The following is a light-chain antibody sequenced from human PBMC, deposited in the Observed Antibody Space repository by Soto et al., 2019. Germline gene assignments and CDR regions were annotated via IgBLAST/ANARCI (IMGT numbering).Light chain of an antibody. CDR3: VLYMGSGISV. CDR1: SGSVSTTNN. V-gene: IGLV8-61*01. CDR2: NTN. J-gene: IGLJ3*02. Sequence: QTVVTQEPSFSVSPGGTVTLTCGLSSGSVSTTNNPSWYQQTPGQAPRTLIYNTNTRSSGVPDHFSGSILGNKAALTITGAQADDECDYYCVLYMGSGISVFGGGTKLTVL.